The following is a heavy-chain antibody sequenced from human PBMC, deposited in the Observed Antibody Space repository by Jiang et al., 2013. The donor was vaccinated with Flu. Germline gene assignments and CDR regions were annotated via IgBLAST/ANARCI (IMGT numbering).Heavy chain of an antibody. CDR3: AKDQGASTVTSNWFDP. CDR2: IRYDGSDK. Sequence: QLVESGGGVVQPGGSLRLSCAASGFTFSHYGMHWVRQAPGKGLERVAFIRYDGSDKYYADSVEGRFTISRDNSRNTLYLQMTSLRAEDTAVYYCAKDQGASTVTSNWFDPWGQGTLVTVSS. V-gene: IGHV3-30*02. D-gene: IGHD4-17*01. J-gene: IGHJ5*02. CDR1: GFTFSHYG.